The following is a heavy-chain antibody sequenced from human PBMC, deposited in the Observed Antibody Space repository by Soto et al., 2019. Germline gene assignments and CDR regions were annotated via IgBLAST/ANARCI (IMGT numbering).Heavy chain of an antibody. CDR3: ARGRYCSSTSCYNWFDP. J-gene: IGHJ5*02. CDR2: IYYSGST. Sequence: SETLSLTCTVSGGSISSGDYYWSWIRQPPGKGLEWIGYIYYSGSTNYNPSLKSRVTISVDTSKNQFSLKLSSVTAADTAVYYCARGRYCSSTSCYNWFDPWGQGTLVTVSS. V-gene: IGHV4-30-4*01. D-gene: IGHD2-2*01. CDR1: GGSISSGDYY.